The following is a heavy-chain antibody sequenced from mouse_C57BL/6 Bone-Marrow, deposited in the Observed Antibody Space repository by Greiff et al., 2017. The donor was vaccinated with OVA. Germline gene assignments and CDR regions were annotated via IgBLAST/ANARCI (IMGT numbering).Heavy chain of an antibody. CDR2: IRLKSDNYAT. CDR1: GFTFSNYW. D-gene: IGHD1-1*01. Sequence: DVMLVESGGGLVQPGGSMKLSCVASGFTFSNYWMNWVRQSPEKGLEWVAQIRLKSDNYATHYAESVKGRFTISRDDSKSSVYLQMNNLSAEDTGIYYCHRGDYGSYYFDYWGQGTTLTVSS. J-gene: IGHJ2*01. CDR3: HRGDYGSYYFDY. V-gene: IGHV6-3*01.